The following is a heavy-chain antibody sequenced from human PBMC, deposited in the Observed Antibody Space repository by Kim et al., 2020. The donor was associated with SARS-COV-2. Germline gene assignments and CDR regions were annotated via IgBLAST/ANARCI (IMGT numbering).Heavy chain of an antibody. Sequence: GESLKISCEASGYRFSTYWIAWVRQMPGKGLEWMGIIYPSNSLTYYSPSFQGQVTISVDKSIDTAFLEWTSLKSSDTAIYFCARPKYSTSRFPFDTWGQGTLVTDSS. CDR3: ARPKYSTSRFPFDT. D-gene: IGHD2-2*01. CDR2: IYPSNSLT. V-gene: IGHV5-51*01. J-gene: IGHJ4*02. CDR1: GYRFSTYW.